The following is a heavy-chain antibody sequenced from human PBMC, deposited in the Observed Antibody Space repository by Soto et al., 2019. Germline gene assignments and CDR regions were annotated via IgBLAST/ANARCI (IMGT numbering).Heavy chain of an antibody. Sequence: GGSLRLSCAASGFTFSNAWMSWVRQAPGKGLEWVGRIKSKTDGGTTDYAAPVKGRFTISRDDSKNTLYLQMNSLKTEDTAVYYCTTDFDCSGGSCYYYYYYMDVWGKGTTVTVSS. CDR3: TTDFDCSGGSCYYYYYYMDV. D-gene: IGHD2-15*01. J-gene: IGHJ6*03. V-gene: IGHV3-15*01. CDR2: IKSKTDGGTT. CDR1: GFTFSNAW.